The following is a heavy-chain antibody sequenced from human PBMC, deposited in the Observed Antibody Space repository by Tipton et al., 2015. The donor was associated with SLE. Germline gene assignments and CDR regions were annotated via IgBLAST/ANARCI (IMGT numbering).Heavy chain of an antibody. CDR1: GGSISSSVYS. J-gene: IGHJ4*02. CDR3: ARGERSSMPDC. CDR2: IYYSGIT. Sequence: TLSLTCNVSGGSISSSVYSWNWIRQPPGKGLEWIGTIYYSGITHYNPSLKSRVTISVDTSKTHFSLNLTSVTAADTAVYYCARGERSSMPDCWGQGTLVTVSS. D-gene: IGHD2-2*01. V-gene: IGHV4-39*02.